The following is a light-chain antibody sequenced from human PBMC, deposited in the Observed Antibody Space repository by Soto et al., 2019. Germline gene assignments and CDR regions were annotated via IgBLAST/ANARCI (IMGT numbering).Light chain of an antibody. J-gene: IGKJ1*01. Sequence: DIVMTQSPLSLPVTPGEPASISCRSSQSLLHSNGYNYLDWYLQKPGRSPQVLIYLGSNRASVVPDRFSGSGSGTDFTLKISRVEAEDVGVYYCMQPLQSWTFGQGTKVDIK. CDR1: QSLLHSNGYNY. CDR3: MQPLQSWT. CDR2: LGS. V-gene: IGKV2-28*01.